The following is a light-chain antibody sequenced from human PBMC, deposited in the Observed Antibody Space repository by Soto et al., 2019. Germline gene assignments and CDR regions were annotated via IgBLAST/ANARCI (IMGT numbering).Light chain of an antibody. Sequence: ATQMTQSPSSLSASVGDRVTITCRASQGIRNDLSWYQLKPGKAPNLLIYAASTLQSGVPSRFSGSGSGTDFTLTISNLQPKDFATYYCLQDYNYLVTFGGGTKVDIK. J-gene: IGKJ4*01. CDR3: LQDYNYLVT. V-gene: IGKV1-6*01. CDR1: QGIRND. CDR2: AAS.